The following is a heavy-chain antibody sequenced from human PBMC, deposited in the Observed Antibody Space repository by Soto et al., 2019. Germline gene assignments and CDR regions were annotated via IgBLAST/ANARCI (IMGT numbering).Heavy chain of an antibody. CDR3: AKGDALQVFDS. V-gene: IGHV3-23*01. CDR1: GFTFSSHA. CDR2: FSATGDRT. J-gene: IGHJ4*02. Sequence: PGGSLRLSCAASGFTFSSHAMTWVRLPPGKGLEWVSGFSATGDRTYYADSVKGRFTISRDNSKNTLFLQMNSLRADDTAIYYCAKGDALQVFDSWGKGSLVTVSS.